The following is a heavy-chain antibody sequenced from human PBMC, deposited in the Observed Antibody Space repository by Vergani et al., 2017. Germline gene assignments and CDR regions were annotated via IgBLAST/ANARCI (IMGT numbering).Heavy chain of an antibody. CDR3: AKVGWAVPMYCFDY. J-gene: IGHJ4*02. CDR1: GFTFSSYA. D-gene: IGHD1-26*01. Sequence: EVQLLESGGGLVQPGGSLRLSCAASGFTFSSYAMSWVRRAPGKGLEWVSAISSSGGSTYYADSVKGRFTISRDNSKNTLYLQMNSVRAEDTAVYYCAKVGWAVPMYCFDYWGQGTLVTGSS. CDR2: ISSSGGST. V-gene: IGHV3-23*01.